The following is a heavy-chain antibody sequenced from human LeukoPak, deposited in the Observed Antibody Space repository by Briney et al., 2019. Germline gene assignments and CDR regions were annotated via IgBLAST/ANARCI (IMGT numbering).Heavy chain of an antibody. CDR1: GFTFGKYL. CDR3: ARAKGANTAMALGY. D-gene: IGHD5-18*01. V-gene: IGHV3-7*03. CDR2: IKLDGSEK. J-gene: IGHJ4*02. Sequence: GGSLRLSCVASGFTFGKYLMSWVRQAPGKGLEWVANIKLDGSEKNYVDSVKGRFTISRDNTKNSLYLQMNSLRVEDTAVYYCARAKGANTAMALGYWGQGTLVTVSS.